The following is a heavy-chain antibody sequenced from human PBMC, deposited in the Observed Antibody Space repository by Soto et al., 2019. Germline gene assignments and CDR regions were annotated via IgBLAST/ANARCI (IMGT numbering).Heavy chain of an antibody. V-gene: IGHV1-58*02. D-gene: IGHD3-16*01. CDR3: AAAHSPISHYDYIWGSYRNYMDV. CDR1: GFTFTSSA. CDR2: IVVGSGNT. J-gene: IGHJ6*03. Sequence: SVKVSCKASGFTFTSSAMQWVRQARGQRLEWIGWIVVGSGNTNYAQKFQERVTITRDMSTSTAYMELSSLRSEDTAVYYCAAAHSPISHYDYIWGSYRNYMDVWGKGTTVTVSS.